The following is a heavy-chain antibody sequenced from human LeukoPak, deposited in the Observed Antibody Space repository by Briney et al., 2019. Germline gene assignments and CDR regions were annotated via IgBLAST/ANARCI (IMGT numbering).Heavy chain of an antibody. J-gene: IGHJ4*02. CDR1: GFTFSSYE. CDR2: ISSSGSTI. CDR3: AKLAGMRGWFVYYFDY. D-gene: IGHD6-19*01. Sequence: GGSLRLSCAASGFTFSSYEMNWVRQAPGKGLEWVSYISSSGSTIYYADSVKGRFTISRDNAKNSLYLQMNSLRVEDTAVYYCAKLAGMRGWFVYYFDYWGQGTLVTVS. V-gene: IGHV3-48*03.